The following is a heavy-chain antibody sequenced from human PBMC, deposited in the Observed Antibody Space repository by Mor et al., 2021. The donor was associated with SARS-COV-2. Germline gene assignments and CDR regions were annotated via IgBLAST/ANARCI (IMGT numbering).Heavy chain of an antibody. CDR3: ARDPATVSIRWYYMDV. V-gene: IGHV3-30-3*01. J-gene: IGHJ6*03. Sequence: LQWVAVISYDENYQYYTDSVKGRFTISRDNSKNTVYLQMNSLKAEDTAVYFCARDPATVSIRWYYMDVW. D-gene: IGHD2-15*01. CDR2: ISYDENYQ.